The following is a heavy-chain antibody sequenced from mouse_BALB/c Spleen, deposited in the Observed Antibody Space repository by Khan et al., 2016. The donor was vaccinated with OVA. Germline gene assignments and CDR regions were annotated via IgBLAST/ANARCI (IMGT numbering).Heavy chain of an antibody. CDR3: TRDRNYYGSSFYFDY. CDR2: ITSGSSYT. V-gene: IGHV5-6-4*01. CDR1: GFAFSSYS. Sequence: EVELVESGGGLVKPGGSLKLSCAASGFAFSSYSMSWVRPTPEKRLEWVATITSGSSYTYYPDSVKGRFTISRENAKNTLYLQMISLKSEDTAMYYWTRDRNYYGSSFYFDYWGQGTTLTVSS. J-gene: IGHJ2*01. D-gene: IGHD1-1*01.